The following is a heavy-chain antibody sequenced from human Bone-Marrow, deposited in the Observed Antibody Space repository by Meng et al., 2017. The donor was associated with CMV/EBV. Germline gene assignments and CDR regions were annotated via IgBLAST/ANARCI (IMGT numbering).Heavy chain of an antibody. V-gene: IGHV6-1*01. CDR1: GDSVSNNDVA. D-gene: IGHD3-16*01. Sequence: SETLSLTCAISGDSVSNNDVAWNWIRQSPLRGLEWLGRTYYNSKWYNEYAVSVKSRIIFNADTSQNQFSLQLNSVSPEDTAVYYCARGASRSLDYWGQGTLVTVSS. CDR2: TYYNSKWYN. J-gene: IGHJ4*02. CDR3: ARGASRSLDY.